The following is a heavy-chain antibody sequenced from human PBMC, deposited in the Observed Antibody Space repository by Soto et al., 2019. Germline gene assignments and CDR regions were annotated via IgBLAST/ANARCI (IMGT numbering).Heavy chain of an antibody. J-gene: IGHJ4*02. Sequence: SETLSLTCTVSGGSISSYYWSWIRQPPGKGMEWIGYIYYSGSTNYNPSLKSRVTISVDTSKNQSSLKLSSVTAADTAVYYCARDGRSPNDYGVQRFDYWGQGTLVTVSS. CDR2: IYYSGST. CDR1: GGSISSYY. V-gene: IGHV4-59*01. D-gene: IGHD4-17*01. CDR3: ARDGRSPNDYGVQRFDY.